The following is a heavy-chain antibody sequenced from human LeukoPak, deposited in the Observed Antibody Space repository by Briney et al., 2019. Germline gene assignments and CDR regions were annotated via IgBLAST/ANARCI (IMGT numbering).Heavy chain of an antibody. CDR2: IYKSGST. Sequence: PSETLSLTCAVYGGSFSGYYWSWIRQPAGKGLEWIGRIYKSGSTNYNPSLKSRVTISVDTPKNQFSLKLSSVTAADTAVYYCAREGLAMVRGVLPKEAWGWFDPWGQGTLVTVSS. CDR1: GGSFSGYY. CDR3: AREGLAMVRGVLPKEAWGWFDP. V-gene: IGHV4-4*07. J-gene: IGHJ5*02. D-gene: IGHD3-10*01.